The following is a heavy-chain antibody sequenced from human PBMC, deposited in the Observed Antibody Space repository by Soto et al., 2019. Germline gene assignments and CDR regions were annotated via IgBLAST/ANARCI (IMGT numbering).Heavy chain of an antibody. D-gene: IGHD5-12*01. CDR2: IYYSGST. J-gene: IGHJ4*02. CDR1: GGSVSSGSYY. V-gene: IGHV4-61*01. CDR3: ARVVGYSGYDGDYYFDY. Sequence: QVQLQESGPGLVKPSETLSLTCTVSGGSVSSGSYYWSWIRQPPGKGLEWFGYIYYSGSTNYNPSLKSRVTISVDTSKNQFSLKLSSVTAADTAVYYCARVVGYSGYDGDYYFDYWGQGTLVTVSS.